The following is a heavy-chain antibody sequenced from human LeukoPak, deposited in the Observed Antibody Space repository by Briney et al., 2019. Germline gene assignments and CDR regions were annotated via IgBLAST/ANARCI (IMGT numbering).Heavy chain of an antibody. V-gene: IGHV3-9*01. J-gene: IGHJ4*02. Sequence: GRSLRLSCAASGFTFDDYAMHWVRQAPGKGLEWVSGISWNSGSIGYADSVKGRFTISRDNAKNSLYLQMNSLRAEDTALYYCAKDWGSSWYGDFDYWGQGTLVTVSS. D-gene: IGHD6-13*01. CDR2: ISWNSGSI. CDR3: AKDWGSSWYGDFDY. CDR1: GFTFDDYA.